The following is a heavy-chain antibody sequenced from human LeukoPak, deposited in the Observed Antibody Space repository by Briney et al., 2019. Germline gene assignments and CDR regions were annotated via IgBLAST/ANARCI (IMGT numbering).Heavy chain of an antibody. CDR3: ARLTGTTPRFDP. D-gene: IGHD1-7*01. CDR1: GGSISSYY. J-gene: IGHJ5*02. V-gene: IGHV4-4*09. Sequence: SETLSLTCTVSGGSISSYYWSWIRQPPGKGLEWIGYIYTSGSTNYNPSLKSRVTISVDTSKNQFSLKLSSVTAADTAVHYCARLTGTTPRFDPWGQGTLVTVSS. CDR2: IYTSGST.